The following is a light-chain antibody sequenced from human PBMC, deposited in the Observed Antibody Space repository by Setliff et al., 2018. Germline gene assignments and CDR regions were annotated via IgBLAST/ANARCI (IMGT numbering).Light chain of an antibody. CDR1: SSDVGAYNL. V-gene: IGLV2-23*02. J-gene: IGLJ1*01. CDR3: CSYAGRGTGV. Sequence: QSVLTQPASVSGSPGQSITISCTGTSSDVGAYNLVAWYQHHPGKVHKLMIYEVNKRPSGVSTRFSGSKSGNTASLTISGLQAEDEADYYCCSYAGRGTGVFGTGTKVTVL. CDR2: EVN.